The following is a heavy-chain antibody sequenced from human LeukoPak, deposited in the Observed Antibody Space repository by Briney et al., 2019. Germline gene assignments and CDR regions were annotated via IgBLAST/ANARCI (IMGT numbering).Heavy chain of an antibody. CDR2: ISGSGANT. V-gene: IGHV3-23*01. CDR3: AKERPQPTSFDY. CDR1: GFTFSTYP. J-gene: IGHJ4*02. D-gene: IGHD2/OR15-2a*01. Sequence: GGSLRLSCAASGFTFSTYPMNWVHQTPGKGLEWVSTISGSGANTYYADSVKGRFTISRDNSRNTLYLQMNSLRAEDTAIYYCAKERPQPTSFDYWGQGTLVTVSS.